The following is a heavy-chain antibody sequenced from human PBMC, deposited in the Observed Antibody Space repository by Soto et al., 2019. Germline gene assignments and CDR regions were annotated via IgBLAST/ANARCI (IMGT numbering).Heavy chain of an antibody. CDR1: GYSFTSFW. J-gene: IGHJ4*02. V-gene: IGHV5-51*01. CDR3: ARNPAYFDY. CDR2: IYPGDSDT. D-gene: IGHD2-2*01. Sequence: PGESLKISCQASGYSFTSFWIGWVRQMPGKGLEWMGMIYPGDSDTKYSPSFQGQVTISADKSISTAYLQWSSLKASDTAMYYCARNPAYFDYWGQGTPVTVSS.